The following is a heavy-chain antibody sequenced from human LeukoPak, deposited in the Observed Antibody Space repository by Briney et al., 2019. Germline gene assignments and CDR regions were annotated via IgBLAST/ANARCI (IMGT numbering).Heavy chain of an antibody. CDR3: AKGSYYYDSSGYYYPFNYFDY. CDR1: GFTFSNYG. CDR2: ISGSGGST. V-gene: IGHV3-23*01. D-gene: IGHD3-22*01. J-gene: IGHJ4*02. Sequence: PGGSLRLSCAASGFTFSNYGMSWVRQAPGKGLEWVSAISGSGGSTYYADSVKGRFTISRDNSKNTLYLQMNSLRAEDTAVYYCAKGSYYYDSSGYYYPFNYFDYWGQGTLVTVSS.